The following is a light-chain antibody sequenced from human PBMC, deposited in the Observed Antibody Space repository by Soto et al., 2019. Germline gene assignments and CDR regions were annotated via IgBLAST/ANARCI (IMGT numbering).Light chain of an antibody. V-gene: IGLV2-14*01. CDR2: EVS. CDR3: SSYTSSSTGV. Sequence: QSALTQPASASGSPGQSITICCTGTSSDVGGYNYVSWYQQHPGKAPKLMIYEVSNRPSGVSNRFSGSKSGNTASLTISGLQAEDEADYYCSSYTSSSTGVFGTGTKLTVL. CDR1: SSDVGGYNY. J-gene: IGLJ1*01.